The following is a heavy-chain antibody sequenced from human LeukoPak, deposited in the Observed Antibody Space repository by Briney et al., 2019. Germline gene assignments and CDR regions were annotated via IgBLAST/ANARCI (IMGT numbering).Heavy chain of an antibody. D-gene: IGHD3-10*01. CDR2: ISYDGSNK. Sequence: PGGSLRLSCAASGLTFSSHWMHWVRQAPGKGLEWVAVISYDGSNKYYADSVKGRFTISRDNSKNTLYLQMNSLRAEDTAVYYCAKPYYGSGSYNWFDPWGQGTLVTVSS. V-gene: IGHV3-30*18. J-gene: IGHJ5*02. CDR1: GLTFSSHW. CDR3: AKPYYGSGSYNWFDP.